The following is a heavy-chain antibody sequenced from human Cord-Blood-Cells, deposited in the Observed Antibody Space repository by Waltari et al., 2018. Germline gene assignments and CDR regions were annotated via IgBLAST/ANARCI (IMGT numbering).Heavy chain of an antibody. CDR1: GGSISSSNW. J-gene: IGHJ5*02. V-gene: IGHV4-4*02. D-gene: IGHD6-6*01. CDR3: ARVPSYSSSSRWFDP. Sequence: QVQLQESGPGLVKPSGTLSLTCAVPGGSISSSNWWSWVRQPPGKGLEWIGEIYHSGSTNYNPSLKSRVTISVDKSKNQFSLKLSSVTAADTAVYYCARVPSYSSSSRWFDPWGQGTLVTVSS. CDR2: IYHSGST.